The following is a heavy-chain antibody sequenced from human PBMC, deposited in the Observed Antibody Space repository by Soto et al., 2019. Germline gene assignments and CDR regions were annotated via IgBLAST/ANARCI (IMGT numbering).Heavy chain of an antibody. J-gene: IGHJ4*02. Sequence: GGSLRLSCAASGFTVSDVYMSWVRQAPGKGLEWVAVIRTGDTTHYADSVKGRFTISRDNSRDTLFLQMNRLTTEDTAVYYCWRGNDPRKLGYWGQGTLVTVSS. CDR2: IRTGDTT. CDR1: GFTVSDVY. D-gene: IGHD3-16*01. CDR3: WRGNDPRKLGY. V-gene: IGHV3-66*01.